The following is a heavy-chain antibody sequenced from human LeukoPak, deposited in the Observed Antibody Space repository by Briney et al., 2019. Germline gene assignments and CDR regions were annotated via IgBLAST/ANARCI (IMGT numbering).Heavy chain of an antibody. Sequence: GGSLRLSCAASGFTFSSYWMSWVRQAPGKGLEWVANIKQDGSEKYYVDSVKGRFTISRDNSKNTLYLQMNSLRAEDTAIYYCARDERLLSFLKWGQGTLVTVSS. J-gene: IGHJ4*02. D-gene: IGHD3-3*01. CDR1: GFTFSSYW. CDR2: IKQDGSEK. CDR3: ARDERLLSFLK. V-gene: IGHV3-7*03.